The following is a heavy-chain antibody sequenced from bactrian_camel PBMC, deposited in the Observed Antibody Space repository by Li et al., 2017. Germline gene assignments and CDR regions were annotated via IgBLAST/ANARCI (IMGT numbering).Heavy chain of an antibody. CDR1: GFTFSSYW. V-gene: IGHV3S19*01. CDR3: AADSLSGTSVHAVGVASVWAYKY. D-gene: IGHD3*01. J-gene: IGHJ4*01. CDR2: IYTGGGRT. Sequence: DVQLVESGGGLVQPGGSLRVSCAASGFTFSSYWMYWLRQAPGKGLEWVSSIYTGGGRTSYTDSVKGRFTMSKDDAKNTMFLQMNSLKPEDTAVYYCAADSLSGTSVHAVGVASVWAYKYWGQGTQVTVS.